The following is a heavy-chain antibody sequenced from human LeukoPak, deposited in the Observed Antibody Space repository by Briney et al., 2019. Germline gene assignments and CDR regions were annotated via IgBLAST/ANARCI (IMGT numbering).Heavy chain of an antibody. J-gene: IGHJ3*02. CDR1: GGSVSSGSYY. CDR2: IYYSGST. Sequence: SETLSLTCTVSGGSVSSGSYYWSWIRQPPGKGLEWIGYIYYSGSTNYNPSLKSRVTISVDTSKNQFSLKLSSVTAADTAVYYCARSHSFHAFDIWGQGTMVTVSS. CDR3: ARSHSFHAFDI. D-gene: IGHD5-18*01. V-gene: IGHV4-61*01.